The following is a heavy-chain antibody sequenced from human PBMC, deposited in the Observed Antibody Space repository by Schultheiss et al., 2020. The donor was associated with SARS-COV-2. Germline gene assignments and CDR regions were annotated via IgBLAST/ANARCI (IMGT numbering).Heavy chain of an antibody. J-gene: IGHJ4*02. D-gene: IGHD3-22*01. CDR3: ARGYYYDSSGSGTEFDY. CDR2: IYPGDSDT. CDR1: GYSFTNYW. V-gene: IGHV5-51*01. Sequence: ESLKISCKGSGYSFTNYWIGWVRQMPGKGLEWMGIIYPGDSDTRYSPSFQGQVTISADKSISTAYLQWSSLKASDTAMYYCARGYYYDSSGSGTEFDYWGQGTLVTVSS.